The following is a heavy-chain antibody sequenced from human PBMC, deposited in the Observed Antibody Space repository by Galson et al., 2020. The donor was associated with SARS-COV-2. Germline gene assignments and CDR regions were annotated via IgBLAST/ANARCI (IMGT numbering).Heavy chain of an antibody. CDR3: ARTRSLYYDILTGYQAGYYYYGMDV. D-gene: IGHD3-9*01. V-gene: IGHV3-33*01. Sequence: GGSLRLSCAASGFTFSSYGMHWVRQAPGKGLEWVAVIWYDGSNKYYADSVKGRFTISRDNSKNTLYLQMNSLRAEDTAVYYCARTRSLYYDILTGYQAGYYYYGMDVWGQGT. CDR1: GFTFSSYG. CDR2: IWYDGSNK. J-gene: IGHJ6*02.